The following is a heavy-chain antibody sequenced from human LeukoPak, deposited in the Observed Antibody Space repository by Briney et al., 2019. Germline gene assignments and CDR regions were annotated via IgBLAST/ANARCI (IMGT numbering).Heavy chain of an antibody. Sequence: PGRSLRLFCAASGFTFDDYAMHWVRQAPGKGLEWVSGISWNSGSIGYADSVKGRFTISRDNAKNSLYLQMNSLRAEDTALYYCAKDKRLRRWLVGPFGYWGQGTLVTVSS. CDR2: ISWNSGSI. J-gene: IGHJ4*02. V-gene: IGHV3-9*01. D-gene: IGHD6-19*01. CDR1: GFTFDDYA. CDR3: AKDKRLRRWLVGPFGY.